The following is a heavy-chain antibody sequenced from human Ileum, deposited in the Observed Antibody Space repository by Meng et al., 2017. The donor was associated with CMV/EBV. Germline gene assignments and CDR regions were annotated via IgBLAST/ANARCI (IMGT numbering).Heavy chain of an antibody. D-gene: IGHD3-16*01. Sequence: QITLTESGPTLVKPTQTINVTCTFSGFSLSTNGVGVGWIRQPPGKALEWLGIIYWDDDKRYSPSLKSRLTVTKDTSRNQVVLTLTNMDPVDTATYYCAHKQAASDYVWHYWGQGTLVTVSS. CDR2: IYWDDDK. CDR3: AHKQAASDYVWHY. V-gene: IGHV2-5*02. J-gene: IGHJ4*02. CDR1: GFSLSTNGVG.